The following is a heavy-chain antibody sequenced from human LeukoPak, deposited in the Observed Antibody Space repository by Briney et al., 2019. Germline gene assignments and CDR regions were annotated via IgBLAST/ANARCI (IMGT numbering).Heavy chain of an antibody. CDR3: ARQTYYYGS. CDR2: IYYSGST. D-gene: IGHD3-10*01. V-gene: IGHV4-39*07. CDR1: GGSISSSSYY. Sequence: SETLSLTCTVSGGSISSSSYYWGWIRQPPGKGLEWIGSIYYSGSTYYNPSLKSRVTISVDTSKNQFSLKLSSVTAADTAVYYCARQTYYYGSWGQGTLVTVSS. J-gene: IGHJ4*02.